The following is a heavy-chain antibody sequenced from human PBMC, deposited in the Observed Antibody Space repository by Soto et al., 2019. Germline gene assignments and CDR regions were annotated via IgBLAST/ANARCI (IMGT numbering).Heavy chain of an antibody. CDR3: AIKTLSGWVNWFDP. CDR1: GGSISSSNW. D-gene: IGHD6-19*01. Sequence: SETLSLTCAVSGGSISSSNWWSWVRQPPGKGLEWIGEIYHSGSTNYSPSLKSRVTISVDESKNQFSLKLSSVTAADTSVYYCAIKTLSGWVNWFDPWGQGTLVTVSS. V-gene: IGHV4-4*02. J-gene: IGHJ5*02. CDR2: IYHSGST.